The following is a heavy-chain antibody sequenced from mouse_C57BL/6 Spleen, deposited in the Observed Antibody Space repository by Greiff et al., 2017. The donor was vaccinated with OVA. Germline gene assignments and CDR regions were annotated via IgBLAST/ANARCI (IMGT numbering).Heavy chain of an antibody. V-gene: IGHV1-59*01. CDR3: ARSSSYEYFDD. CDR1: GYTFTSYW. D-gene: IGHD1-1*01. Sequence: QVQLQQPGAELVRPGTSVKLSCKASGYTFTSYWMHWVKQRPGQGLEWIGVIDPSDSYTNYNQKFKGKAKLTVDTSSSTAYMQLSSLTSEDSAVYYCARSSSYEYFDDWGTGTTVTVSS. J-gene: IGHJ1*03. CDR2: IDPSDSYT.